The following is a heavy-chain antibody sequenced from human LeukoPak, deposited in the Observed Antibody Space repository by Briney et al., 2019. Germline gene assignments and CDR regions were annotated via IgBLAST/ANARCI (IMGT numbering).Heavy chain of an antibody. J-gene: IGHJ4*02. CDR1: GFTVSSNY. CDR2: IYSGGST. Sequence: GGSLRLSCAASGFTVSSNYMSWVRQAPGKGLEWVSVIYSGGSTYYADSVKGRFTISRDNSKNTLYLQMNSLRAEDTAVYYCATLNSQTVAGKDYWGQGTLVTVSS. CDR3: ATLNSQTVAGKDY. V-gene: IGHV3-66*01. D-gene: IGHD6-19*01.